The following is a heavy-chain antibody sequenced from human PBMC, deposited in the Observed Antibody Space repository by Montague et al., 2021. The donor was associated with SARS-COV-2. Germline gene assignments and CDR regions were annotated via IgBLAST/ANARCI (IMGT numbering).Heavy chain of an antibody. Sequence: SLRLSCAASGFTFEDYAMHWVRQAPGKGLEWVSGISWASGGIGYADSVKGRFSISRDNAKNSLYLQMNSLRAEDTALYYCAKVGTAAAGTTFSRYFQHWGQGTLVTVSS. CDR3: AKVGTAAAGTTFSRYFQH. J-gene: IGHJ1*01. V-gene: IGHV3-9*01. D-gene: IGHD6-13*01. CDR1: GFTFEDYA. CDR2: ISWASGGI.